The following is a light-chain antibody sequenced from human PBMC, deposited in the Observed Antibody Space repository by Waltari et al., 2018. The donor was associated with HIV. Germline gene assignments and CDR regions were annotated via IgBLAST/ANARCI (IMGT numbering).Light chain of an antibody. CDR3: SSHTTTTTLWV. V-gene: IGLV2-14*03. CDR2: DFI. CDR1: SGDVGIFNY. J-gene: IGLJ2*01. Sequence: QSALTQPASVSGSPGQSITISCTGASGDVGIFNYVTWYQQHPGKAPKVIIYDFIIRPSGVSNRFSGSKSDNTASLTISGLQAEDEADYYCSSHTTTTTLWVFGGGTKLTVL.